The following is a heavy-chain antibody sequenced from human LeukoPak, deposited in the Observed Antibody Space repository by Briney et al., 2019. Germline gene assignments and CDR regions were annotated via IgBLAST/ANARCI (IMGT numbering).Heavy chain of an antibody. V-gene: IGHV6-1*01. Sequence: SQTLSLTCAISGDSVSSNSAAWNWIRQSSSRGLERLGRTYYRSKWYYDYAVSVKGRISINPDTSKNQFSLQLNSVSPVDTAVYYCARGYDILTGYDNFYYYGMDVWGKGTTVTVSS. J-gene: IGHJ6*04. CDR2: TYYRSKWYY. D-gene: IGHD3-9*01. CDR3: ARGYDILTGYDNFYYYGMDV. CDR1: GDSVSSNSAA.